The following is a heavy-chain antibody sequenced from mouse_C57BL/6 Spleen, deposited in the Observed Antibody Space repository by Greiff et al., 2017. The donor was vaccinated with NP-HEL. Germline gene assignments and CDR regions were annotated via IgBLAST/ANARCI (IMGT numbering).Heavy chain of an antibody. Sequence: EVKLMESGPGLVKPSQSLSLTCSVTGYSITSGYYWNWIRQFPGNKLEWMGYISYDGSNNYNPSLKNRISITRDTSKNQFFLKLNSVTTEDTATYYCARDPFYDYEGGFAYWGQGTLVTVSA. J-gene: IGHJ3*01. D-gene: IGHD2-4*01. CDR3: ARDPFYDYEGGFAY. CDR1: GYSITSGYY. CDR2: ISYDGSN. V-gene: IGHV3-6*01.